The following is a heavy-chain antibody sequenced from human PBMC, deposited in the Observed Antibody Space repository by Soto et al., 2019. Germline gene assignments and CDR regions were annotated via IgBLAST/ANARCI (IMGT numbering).Heavy chain of an antibody. D-gene: IGHD1-26*01. Sequence: SETLSLTCAVYGGSFSGYYWSWIRQPPGKGLEWIGEISHRGSINYNPSLKSRVTISIDASKNQISLRLTSVTAADTAVYYCARLPYSGSYFDYWGQGALVTVSS. J-gene: IGHJ4*02. V-gene: IGHV4-34*01. CDR1: GGSFSGYY. CDR2: ISHRGSI. CDR3: ARLPYSGSYFDY.